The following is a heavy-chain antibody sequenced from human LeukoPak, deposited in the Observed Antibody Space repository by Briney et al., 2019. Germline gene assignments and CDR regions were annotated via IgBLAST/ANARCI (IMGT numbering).Heavy chain of an antibody. Sequence: ASVTVSCKASGYTFTSYAMHWVRQAPGQRLEWMGWSNAGNGNTKYSQEFQGRVTMTRDTSISTAYMELSRLRSDDTAVYYCARDGGGLNDIHADYWGQGTLVTVSS. J-gene: IGHJ4*02. CDR1: GYTFTSYA. CDR3: ARDGGGLNDIHADY. D-gene: IGHD3-9*01. V-gene: IGHV1-3*02. CDR2: SNAGNGNT.